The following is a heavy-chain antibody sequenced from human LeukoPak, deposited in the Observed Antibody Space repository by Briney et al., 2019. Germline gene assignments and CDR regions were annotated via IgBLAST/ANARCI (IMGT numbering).Heavy chain of an antibody. V-gene: IGHV3-21*01. CDR3: ARGGAYYYYMDV. J-gene: IGHJ6*03. CDR2: ISSSSSYI. D-gene: IGHD4/OR15-4a*01. CDR1: GITFSSYG. Sequence: PGGSLRLSCAASGITFSSYGMSWVRQAPGRGLEWVSSISSSSSYIYYADSLKGRFTISRDNAKNSLYLQMNSLRAEDTAVYYCARGGAYYYYMDVWGKGTTVTVSS.